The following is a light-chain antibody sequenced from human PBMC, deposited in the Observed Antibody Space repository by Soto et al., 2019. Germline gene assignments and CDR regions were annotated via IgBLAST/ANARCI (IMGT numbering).Light chain of an antibody. CDR1: SSNVGTNT. CDR2: GNN. CDR3: ATWDDRLNAVV. J-gene: IGLJ2*01. Sequence: QSVLTQPPSASGTPGQRVTISCSGSSSNVGTNTVNWYQQLPGTAPKLLIYGNNQRPSGVSDRFSGSKSGTSASLAISGLQSGDEADYSCATWDDRLNAVVFGGGTQLTVL. V-gene: IGLV1-44*01.